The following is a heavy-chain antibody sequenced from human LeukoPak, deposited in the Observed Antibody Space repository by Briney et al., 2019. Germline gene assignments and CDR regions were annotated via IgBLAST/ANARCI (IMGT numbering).Heavy chain of an antibody. D-gene: IGHD4-17*01. CDR1: GFTFSSYG. V-gene: IGHV3-33*06. CDR3: AKDGPHGDYLPDF. CDR2: VWYDGNNK. Sequence: PGGSLRLSCAASGFTFSSYGMHWVRQTPGKGLEWVAVVWYDGNNKYYSDSVKDRFTISRDNSRNTVYLQMNSLRAEDTAVYYCAKDGPHGDYLPDFWGQGTLVTVSS. J-gene: IGHJ4*02.